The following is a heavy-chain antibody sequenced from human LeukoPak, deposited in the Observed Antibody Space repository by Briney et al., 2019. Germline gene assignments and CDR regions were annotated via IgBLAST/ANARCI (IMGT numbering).Heavy chain of an antibody. CDR2: IYYPGST. V-gene: IGHV4-39*01. CDR3: ARQTGSGLFILP. D-gene: IGHD3/OR15-3a*01. Sequence: SETLSLPCTVSGGSISSSSYYWGWIRQPPGKGLEWIGSIYYPGSTYYNPSLKSQFTISVDTSKNQFSLRLTSVTAADTAVYYCARQTGSGLFILPGGQGTLVTVSS. CDR1: GGSISSSSYY. J-gene: IGHJ4*02.